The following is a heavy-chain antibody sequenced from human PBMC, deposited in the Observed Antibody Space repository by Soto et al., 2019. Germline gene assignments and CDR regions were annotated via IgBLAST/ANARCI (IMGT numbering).Heavy chain of an antibody. Sequence: QVQLVQSGAEVKKPGSSVKVSCKASGGTFSSYAISWVRQAPGQGLEWMGGIIPIFGTANYAQKFQGRVTITADKSTSKAYMELSSLRSEDTSVYYCARARLRIYGMDVWGQGTTVTVSS. V-gene: IGHV1-69*06. CDR2: IIPIFGTA. D-gene: IGHD4-17*01. CDR3: ARARLRIYGMDV. J-gene: IGHJ6*02. CDR1: GGTFSSYA.